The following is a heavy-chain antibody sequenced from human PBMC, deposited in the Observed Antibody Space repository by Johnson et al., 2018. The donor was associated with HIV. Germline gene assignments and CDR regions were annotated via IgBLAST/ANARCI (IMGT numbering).Heavy chain of an antibody. J-gene: IGHJ3*02. CDR2: ISSSGSSI. Sequence: VQLVESGGGVVQPGRSLRLSCAASGFTFSSYAMHWVRQAPGKGLEWVSYISSSGSSIYYADSVQGRFTISRDNAKNSLYLQMNSLRAEDTAGYSGGSNGGSELDAFDIWGQGTMVTGAS. D-gene: IGHD3-10*01. CDR3: GSNGGSELDAFDI. CDR1: GFTFSSYA. V-gene: IGHV3-48*04.